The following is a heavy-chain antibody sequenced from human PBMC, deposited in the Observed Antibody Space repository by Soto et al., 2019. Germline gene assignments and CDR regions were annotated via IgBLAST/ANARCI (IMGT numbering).Heavy chain of an antibody. CDR3: ARVPGRRYYDSADY. CDR2: IYYSGST. J-gene: IGHJ4*02. D-gene: IGHD3-22*01. CDR1: GGSISSGGYY. V-gene: IGHV4-31*03. Sequence: LTCTVSGGSISSGGYYWSWIRQHPGKGLEWIGYIYYSGSTYYNPSLNSRVTISVDTSKNQFSRKLSSVTAADTAVYYCARVPGRRYYDSADYWGQGTLVT.